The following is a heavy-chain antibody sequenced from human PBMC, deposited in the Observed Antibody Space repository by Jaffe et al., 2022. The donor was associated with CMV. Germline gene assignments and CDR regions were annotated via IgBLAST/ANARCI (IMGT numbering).Heavy chain of an antibody. CDR3: ARDPGIPTLTTRYYYYGMDV. J-gene: IGHJ6*02. CDR1: GFTFSNYG. V-gene: IGHV3-30*19. D-gene: IGHD5-18*01. Sequence: QVQLVESGGGVVQPGRSLRLSCAASGFTFSNYGMHWVRQAPGKGLDWVTLIWYDGSDKYYADSVKGRFTISRDNSKNTLYLQMDSLRSEDTGVYYCARDPGIPTLTTRYYYYGMDVWGQGTTVTVSS. CDR2: IWYDGSDK.